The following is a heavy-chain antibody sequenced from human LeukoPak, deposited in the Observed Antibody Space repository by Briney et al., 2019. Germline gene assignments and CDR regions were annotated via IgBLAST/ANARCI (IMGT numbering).Heavy chain of an antibody. V-gene: IGHV1-69*13. CDR1: GGTFSSYA. D-gene: IGHD3-16*02. Sequence: SVKVSCKASGGTFSSYAISWVRQAPGQGLEWMGGIIPIFGTANYAQKFQGRVTITADESTSTAYMELSSLRSEDTAVYYCARTPYVWGRYRYYFDYWGQGTLVTVSS. CDR3: ARTPYVWGRYRYYFDY. CDR2: IIPIFGTA. J-gene: IGHJ4*02.